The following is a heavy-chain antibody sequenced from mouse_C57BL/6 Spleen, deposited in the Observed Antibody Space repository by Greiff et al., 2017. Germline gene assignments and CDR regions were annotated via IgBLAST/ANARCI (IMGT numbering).Heavy chain of an antibody. CDR2: IWSDGST. D-gene: IGHD2-4*01. CDR3: ARHGDYVWDFDV. J-gene: IGHJ1*03. CDR1: GFSLTSYG. Sequence: VKLMESGPGLVAPSQSLSITCTVSGFSLTSYGVHWVRQPPGKGLEWLVVIWSDGSTNYNSALKSRLSISKDNSKSQVFLKMNSLQTDDTAMYYCARHGDYVWDFDVWGTGTTVTVSS. V-gene: IGHV2-6-1*01.